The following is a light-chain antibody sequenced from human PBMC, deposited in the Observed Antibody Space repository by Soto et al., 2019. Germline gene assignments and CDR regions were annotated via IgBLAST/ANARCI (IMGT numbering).Light chain of an antibody. V-gene: IGLV2-8*01. Sequence: QSALTQPPSASGSPGQPVTISCTGTSSDVGAYHYVSWYQQRPGKAPKLMIYEVTKRPSGVPDRFSGSKSGNTASLTVSGIQADDEADYYCSSYAGSNTYVFGTGTKLTVL. CDR1: SSDVGAYHY. CDR3: SSYAGSNTYV. CDR2: EVT. J-gene: IGLJ1*01.